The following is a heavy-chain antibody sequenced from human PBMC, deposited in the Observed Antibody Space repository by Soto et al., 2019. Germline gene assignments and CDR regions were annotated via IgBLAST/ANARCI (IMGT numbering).Heavy chain of an antibody. V-gene: IGHV4-39*01. J-gene: IGHJ4*02. CDR2: IYYSGST. D-gene: IGHD3-22*01. Sequence: PSETLSLTCTVSGGSISSSSYYWGWIRQPPGKGLEWIGSIYYSGSTYYNPSLKSRVTISVDTSKNQFSLKLSSVTAADTAVYYCASGNYYDSRTLDYWGQGTLVTVPQ. CDR3: ASGNYYDSRTLDY. CDR1: GGSISSSSYY.